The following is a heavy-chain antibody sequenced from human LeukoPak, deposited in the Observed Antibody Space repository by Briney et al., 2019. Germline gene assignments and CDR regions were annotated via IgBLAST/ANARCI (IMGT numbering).Heavy chain of an antibody. CDR2: IVVGSGNT. CDR1: GFTFTSSA. V-gene: IGHV1-58*02. D-gene: IGHD3-22*01. CDR3: AAVSTYYYDSSGYPP. Sequence: SVKVSCKASGFTFTSSAMQWVRQARGQRLEWIGWIVVGSGNTNYAQKFQERVTVTRDMSTSTAYMELSSLRSEDTAVYYCAAVSTYYYDSSGYPPWGQGTLVTVSS. J-gene: IGHJ5*02.